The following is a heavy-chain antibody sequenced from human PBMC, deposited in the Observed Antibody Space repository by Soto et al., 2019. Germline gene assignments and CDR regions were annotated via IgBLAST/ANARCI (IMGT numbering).Heavy chain of an antibody. V-gene: IGHV3-48*02. J-gene: IGHJ4*02. CDR2: TTDSSDTV. D-gene: IGHD3-3*01. CDR1: GFSFSNYN. Sequence: GGSLRLSCVASGFSFSNYNMNWVRQAPGKGLEWVSYTTDSSDTVHYADSVRGRFTISRDNAESSLYLQMNSLRDEDTAVYFCARDFGHGYYLDYWGRGTLVTVSS. CDR3: ARDFGHGYYLDY.